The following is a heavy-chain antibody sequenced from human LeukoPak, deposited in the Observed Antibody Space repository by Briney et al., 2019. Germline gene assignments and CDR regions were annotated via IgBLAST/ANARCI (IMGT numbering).Heavy chain of an antibody. CDR2: ISSSSSYI. J-gene: IGHJ3*02. D-gene: IGHD1-26*01. CDR3: ASFPDSGSYFDAFDI. V-gene: IGHV3-21*01. Sequence: PGGSLRLSCAASGFTFSSYSMNWVRQAPGKGLEWVSSISSSSSYIYYADSVKGRFTISRDNAKNSLYLQMNSLRAEDTAVYYCASFPDSGSYFDAFDIWGQGTMVTVSS. CDR1: GFTFSSYS.